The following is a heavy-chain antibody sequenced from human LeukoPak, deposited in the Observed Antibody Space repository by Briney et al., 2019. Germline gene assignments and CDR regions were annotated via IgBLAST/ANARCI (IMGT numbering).Heavy chain of an antibody. J-gene: IGHJ4*02. CDR1: GFTFSNYA. D-gene: IGHD3-3*01. Sequence: GGSLRLSCAASGFTFSNYAMSWVRLTPGKGLEWVSVIYSGGSTYYADSVKGRFTISRDNSKNTLYLQMNSLRAEDTAVYYCARALNYDFWSGYQNDPKWGQGTLVTVSS. V-gene: IGHV3-66*01. CDR3: ARALNYDFWSGYQNDPK. CDR2: IYSGGST.